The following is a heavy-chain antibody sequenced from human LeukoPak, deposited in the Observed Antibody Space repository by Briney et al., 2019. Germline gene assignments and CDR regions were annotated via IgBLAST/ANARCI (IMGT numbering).Heavy chain of an antibody. CDR1: GGTFNTHI. J-gene: IGHJ5*02. Sequence: ASVKVSCKSSGGTFNTHIFNWVRQAPGQGLEWMGRITPIIGTIKYAQRFQGRVTITADTSTSTAYLELRGLTYDDSAVYYCTRVTLSGSKYNWFDPWGQGTHVFVSS. V-gene: IGHV1-69*08. CDR2: ITPIIGTI. D-gene: IGHD1-26*01. CDR3: TRVTLSGSKYNWFDP.